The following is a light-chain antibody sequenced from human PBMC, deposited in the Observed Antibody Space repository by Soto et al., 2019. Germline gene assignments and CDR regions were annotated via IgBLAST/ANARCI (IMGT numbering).Light chain of an antibody. V-gene: IGLV1-40*01. CDR2: GNT. J-gene: IGLJ2*01. Sequence: QSVLTQPPSVSGAPGQRVTISCTGSSSNIGAGYDVHWYQQLPGTAPKLLIYGNTNRPSGVPDRFSGSKSGTSASLAITGLQAEDEADYYCQTYDIGAVFGGGTKLTVL. CDR1: SSNIGAGYD. CDR3: QTYDIGAV.